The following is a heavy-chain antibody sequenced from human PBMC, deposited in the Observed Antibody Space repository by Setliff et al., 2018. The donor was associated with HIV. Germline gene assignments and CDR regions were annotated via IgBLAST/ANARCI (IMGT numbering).Heavy chain of an antibody. V-gene: IGHV3-43*02. Sequence: ETLSLTCTVSGDSITSGGYFWSWIRQLPGKGLEWVSSITSSSSHTYYADSLKDRITISRDNSKNSLYLQMNSLRTEDTALYYCVKDTLIGSNDPDLFAFDIWGQGTMVTVSS. CDR2: ITSSSSHT. CDR1: GDSITSGGYF. J-gene: IGHJ3*02. D-gene: IGHD1-1*01. CDR3: VKDTLIGSNDPDLFAFDI.